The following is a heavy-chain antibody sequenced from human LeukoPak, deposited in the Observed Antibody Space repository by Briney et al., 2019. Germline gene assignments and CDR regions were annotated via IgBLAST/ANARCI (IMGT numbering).Heavy chain of an antibody. CDR3: ARDRGSYPPINYFDY. Sequence: SPGGSLRLSCAASGFTFSSYSMNWVRQAPGKGLEWVSSISSSSSYIYYADSVKGRFTISRDNAKNSLYLQMNSLRAEDTAVYYCARDRGSYPPINYFDYWGQGTLVTVSS. CDR2: ISSSSSYI. CDR1: GFTFSSYS. J-gene: IGHJ4*02. V-gene: IGHV3-21*01. D-gene: IGHD1-26*01.